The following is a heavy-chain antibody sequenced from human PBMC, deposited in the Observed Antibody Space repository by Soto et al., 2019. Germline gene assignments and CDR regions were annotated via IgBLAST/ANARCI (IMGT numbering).Heavy chain of an antibody. Sequence: SGPTLVNPTQTLTLTCTFSGFSLSTSGMCVSWIRQPPGKALEWLALIDWDDDKYYSTSLKTRLTIFKDTSKNQVVLTMTNMDPVDTATYYCARASSGYYYYYGMDVWGQGTTVTVSS. J-gene: IGHJ6*02. CDR2: IDWDDDK. CDR3: ARASSGYYYYYGMDV. D-gene: IGHD3-22*01. CDR1: GFSLSTSGMC. V-gene: IGHV2-70*01.